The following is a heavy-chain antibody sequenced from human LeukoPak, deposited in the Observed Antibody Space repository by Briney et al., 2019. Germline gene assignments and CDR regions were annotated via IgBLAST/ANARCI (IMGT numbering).Heavy chain of an antibody. CDR3: ARGDYAQYNWFDP. V-gene: IGHV4-59*01. Sequence: SETLSLTCTVSGGSISSYYWSWIRQPPGKGLEWIGYIYYSGSTNYNPSLKSRVTISVDTSKNQFSLKLSSVIAADTAVYYCARGDYAQYNWFDPWGQGTLVTVSS. J-gene: IGHJ5*02. D-gene: IGHD4-17*01. CDR1: GGSISSYY. CDR2: IYYSGST.